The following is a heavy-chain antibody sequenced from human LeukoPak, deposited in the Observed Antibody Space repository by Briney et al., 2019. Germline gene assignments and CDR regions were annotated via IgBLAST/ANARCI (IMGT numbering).Heavy chain of an antibody. Sequence: GGSLRLPCAASGFTVSSNYMSWVRQVPGKGLEWVSVIYSGGSTYYADSVKGRFTISRDNSKNTLYLQMNSLRAEDTAVYYCARFKSLRYFDYWGQGTLVTVSS. CDR2: IYSGGST. J-gene: IGHJ4*02. CDR1: GFTVSSNY. V-gene: IGHV3-66*01. D-gene: IGHD3-9*01. CDR3: ARFKSLRYFDY.